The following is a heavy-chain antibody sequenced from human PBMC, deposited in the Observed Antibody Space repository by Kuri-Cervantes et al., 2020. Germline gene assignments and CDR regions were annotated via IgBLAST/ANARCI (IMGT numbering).Heavy chain of an antibody. Sequence: SETLSLTCTVSGGSISSGGYYWSWIRQHPGKGLEWIGYIYYSGSTYYNPSLKSRVTISVDTSKNQFSLKLSSVTAADTAVYYCARGGEKVAAAGTSYYYYGMDVWGQGTTVTVSS. D-gene: IGHD6-13*01. J-gene: IGHJ6*02. CDR1: GGSISSGGYY. CDR3: ARGGEKVAAAGTSYYYYGMDV. CDR2: IYYSGST. V-gene: IGHV4-31*03.